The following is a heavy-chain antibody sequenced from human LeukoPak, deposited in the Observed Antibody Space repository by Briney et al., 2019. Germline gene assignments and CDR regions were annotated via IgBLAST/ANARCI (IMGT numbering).Heavy chain of an antibody. CDR3: ARGGMTGDSSGYYYLFDY. D-gene: IGHD3-22*01. CDR2: ISSNGGST. CDR1: GFTFSSYA. Sequence: PGGSLRLSCAASGFTFSSYAMHWVRQAPGKGLEYVSAISSNGGSTYYANSVKGRFTISRDNSKNTLYLQMGSLRAEDMAVYYCARGGMTGDSSGYYYLFDYWGQGTLVTVPS. V-gene: IGHV3-64*01. J-gene: IGHJ4*02.